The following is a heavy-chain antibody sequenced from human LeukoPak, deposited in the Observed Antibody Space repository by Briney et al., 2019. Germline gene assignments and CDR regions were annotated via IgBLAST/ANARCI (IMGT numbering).Heavy chain of an antibody. D-gene: IGHD6-13*01. CDR3: ARGAFTRIAAAVNKINCFDP. J-gene: IGHJ5*02. CDR1: GYTFPSCG. V-gene: IGHV1-18*01. Sequence: SVKVSCKASGYTFPSCGIIWVRQAPGQALGWVGGVSAYNGNTNYAQKLQARVTMTTDTSTSTAYMERRSMRSDDTAVYSWARGAFTRIAAAVNKINCFDPWGQRTLVTASS. CDR2: VSAYNGNT.